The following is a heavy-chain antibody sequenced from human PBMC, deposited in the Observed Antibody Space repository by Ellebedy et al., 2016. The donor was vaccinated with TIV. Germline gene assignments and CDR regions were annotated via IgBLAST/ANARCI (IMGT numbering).Heavy chain of an antibody. CDR3: ARPPAGPISCCGDCFFDY. V-gene: IGHV3-7*01. D-gene: IGHD2-21*02. CDR2: IEQDGSEK. J-gene: IGHJ4*02. CDR1: GFTFSSYW. Sequence: PGGSLRLSCAASGFTFSSYWLSWVRQAPGKGLEWVANIEQDGSEKYYVDSVKGRFTISIDNAKHSLYLQMNSLRAEDTAVYYCARPPAGPISCCGDCFFDYWGRGTLVTVSS.